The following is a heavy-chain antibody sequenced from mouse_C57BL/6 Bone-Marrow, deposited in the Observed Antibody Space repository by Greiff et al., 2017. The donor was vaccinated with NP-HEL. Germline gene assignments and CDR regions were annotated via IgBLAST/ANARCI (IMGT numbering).Heavy chain of an antibody. CDR2: INPSNGGT. Sequence: QVQLQQPGTELVKPGSSFPLSFLASGYTFTSYWMHWVKQRPGQGLEWIGNINPSNGGTPYNEKFKSKATLTVDKSSSTAYMQLSSLTSEDSAVYYCARWGLRPVERNYWGQGTTLTVSS. J-gene: IGHJ2*01. CDR1: GYTFTSYW. CDR3: ARWGLRPVERNY. V-gene: IGHV1-53*01. D-gene: IGHD1-1*01.